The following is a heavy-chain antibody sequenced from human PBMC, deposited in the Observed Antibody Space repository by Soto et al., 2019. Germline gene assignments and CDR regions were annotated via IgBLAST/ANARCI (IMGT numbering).Heavy chain of an antibody. D-gene: IGHD6-19*01. CDR3: ARARSSGWTGYFDY. J-gene: IGHJ4*02. Sequence: GGSLRLSCAASGFTVSSNYMSWVRQAPGKGLEWVSVIYSGGSTYYADSVKGRFTISRDNSKNTLYLQMNSLRAEDTAVYYCARARSSGWTGYFDYWGQGTLVTVSS. CDR1: GFTVSSNY. V-gene: IGHV3-66*01. CDR2: IYSGGST.